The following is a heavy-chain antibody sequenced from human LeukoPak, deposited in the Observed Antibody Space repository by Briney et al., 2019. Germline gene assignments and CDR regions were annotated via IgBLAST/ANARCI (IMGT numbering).Heavy chain of an antibody. J-gene: IGHJ4*02. D-gene: IGHD5-12*01. CDR2: IYTSGST. CDR1: GGSISSGSYY. CDR3: ARDRDWREYSGYDETISYYFDY. V-gene: IGHV4-61*02. Sequence: PSQTLSLTCTVSGGSISSGSYYWSWIRQPAGKGLEWIGRIYTSGSTNYKPSLKSRVTISVDTSKNQFSLKLSSVTAADTAVYYCARDRDWREYSGYDETISYYFDYWGQGTLVTVSA.